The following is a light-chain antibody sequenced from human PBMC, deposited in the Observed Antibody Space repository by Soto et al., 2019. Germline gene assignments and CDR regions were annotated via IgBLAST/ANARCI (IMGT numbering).Light chain of an antibody. CDR2: RNN. J-gene: IGLJ1*01. Sequence: QSVLAQPPSASGTPGQGVTISCSGSTANIGSNYVYWYQQLPGTAPKLLIYRNNQRPSEVPDRFSGSKSGTSASLAISELRSDDEADYFCATWDDSLNGFYVFXTGTKLTVL. CDR1: TANIGSNY. V-gene: IGLV1-47*01. CDR3: ATWDDSLNGFYV.